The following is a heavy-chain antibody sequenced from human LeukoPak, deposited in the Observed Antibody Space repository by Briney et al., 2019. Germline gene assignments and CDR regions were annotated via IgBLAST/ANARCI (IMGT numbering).Heavy chain of an antibody. V-gene: IGHV4-59*01. CDR1: GGSISSYY. J-gene: IGHJ4*02. CDR2: IYYSGST. D-gene: IGHD4-11*01. CDR3: ARGADYSPFRY. Sequence: PSETLSLTCTVSGGSISSYYWSWIRQPPGKGLEWIGYIYYSGSTNYNPSLKSQVTISVDTSKNQFSLKLSSVTAADTAMYYCARGADYSPFRYWGQGTLVTVSS.